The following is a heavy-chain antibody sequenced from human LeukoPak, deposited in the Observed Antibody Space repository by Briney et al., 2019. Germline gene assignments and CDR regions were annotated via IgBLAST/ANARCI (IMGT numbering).Heavy chain of an antibody. Sequence: PGRSLRLSCAASGFTFSSYGMHWVRQAPGKGLEWVAVIWYDGSNKYYGDSVKGRFTISRDNSKNTLYLRMNSLRAEDTAVYYCARSLGSYGEGFDYWGQGTLVTVSS. V-gene: IGHV3-33*01. D-gene: IGHD4-17*01. CDR1: GFTFSSYG. J-gene: IGHJ4*02. CDR3: ARSLGSYGEGFDY. CDR2: IWYDGSNK.